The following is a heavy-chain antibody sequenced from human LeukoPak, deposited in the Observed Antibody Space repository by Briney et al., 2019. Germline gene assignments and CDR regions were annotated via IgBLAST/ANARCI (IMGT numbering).Heavy chain of an antibody. V-gene: IGHV3-30-3*01. CDR1: GFTFSSYA. CDR3: ARDPAYYDFWSGYYTTGDYFDY. D-gene: IGHD3-3*01. Sequence: GRSLRLSCAASGFTFSSYAMHWVRQAPGKGLEWVAVISYDGSNKYYADSVKGRFTISRDNSKNTLYLQMNSLRAEDTAVYYCARDPAYYDFWSGYYTTGDYFDYWGQGTLVTVSS. CDR2: ISYDGSNK. J-gene: IGHJ4*02.